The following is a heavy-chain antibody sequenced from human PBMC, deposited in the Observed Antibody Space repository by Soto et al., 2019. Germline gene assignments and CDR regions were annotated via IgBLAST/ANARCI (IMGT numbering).Heavy chain of an antibody. CDR3: ARGGGSDSFDY. D-gene: IGHD1-26*01. J-gene: IGHJ4*02. CDR1: GASITFGGYS. Sequence: SETLSLTCTVSGASITFGGYSWSWIRQTPGKGLEWIGYINHLETTFYNPSFESRLTLSIDRAKNQFSLKLNSMSAADRAVYFCARGGGSDSFDYWGQGILVTVSS. V-gene: IGHV4-30-2*01. CDR2: INHLETT.